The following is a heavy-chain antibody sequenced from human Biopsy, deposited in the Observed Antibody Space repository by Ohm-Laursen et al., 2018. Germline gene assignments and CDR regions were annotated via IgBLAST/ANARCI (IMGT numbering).Heavy chain of an antibody. V-gene: IGHV3-23*01. D-gene: IGHD3-22*01. Sequence: GSLSLSCAASGFTFSSYAMSWVCQAPGKGLEWVSAITSSGDTTYYSDSVKGQFTISRDSSKNTLHLQMNSLRAEDTAVYYCAKDQGYYYDRSVYYYFDYWGQGTLVTVSS. CDR2: ITSSGDTT. CDR1: GFTFSSYA. CDR3: AKDQGYYYDRSVYYYFDY. J-gene: IGHJ4*02.